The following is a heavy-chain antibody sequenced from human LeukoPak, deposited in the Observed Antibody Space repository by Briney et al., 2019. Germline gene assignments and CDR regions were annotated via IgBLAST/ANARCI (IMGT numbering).Heavy chain of an antibody. CDR2: IKSKTDGGTT. J-gene: IGHJ4*02. CDR3: TTWSNYYDSSGYYYFDY. V-gene: IGHV3-15*01. D-gene: IGHD3-22*01. Sequence: PGGSLRLSCAASGFTFSSFSMNWVRQAPGKGLEWVGRIKSKTDGGTTDYAAPVKGRFTISRDDSKNTLYLQMNSLKTEDTAVYYCTTWSNYYDSSGYYYFDYWGQGTLVTVSS. CDR1: GFTFSSFS.